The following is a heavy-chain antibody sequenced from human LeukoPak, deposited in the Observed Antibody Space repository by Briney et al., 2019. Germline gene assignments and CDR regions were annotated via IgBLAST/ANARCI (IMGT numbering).Heavy chain of an antibody. J-gene: IGHJ5*02. V-gene: IGHV1-69*06. Sequence: GASVTVSCTTSGVTFSSYAISWVRQAPGQGLEWMGGIIPVFGTANYAQKFQGRVTITAGKSTSTAFMELSSLRSDDTAVYYCARDVLDYYDRSGYVTWGQGTLVTVSS. D-gene: IGHD3-22*01. CDR1: GVTFSSYA. CDR2: IIPVFGTA. CDR3: ARDVLDYYDRSGYVT.